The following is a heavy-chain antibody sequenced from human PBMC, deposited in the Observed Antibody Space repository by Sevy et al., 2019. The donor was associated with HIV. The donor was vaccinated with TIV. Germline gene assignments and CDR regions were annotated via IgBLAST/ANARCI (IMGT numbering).Heavy chain of an antibody. V-gene: IGHV3-33*01. J-gene: IGHJ5*01. CDR2: IWYTGGTE. CDR3: ARDSARVIVPTAGFDS. CDR1: GFPFRSFS. Sequence: GGSLRLSCTASGFPFRSFSMHWVRQAPGKGLEWVAGIWYTGGTEQYADSVQGRFTSSRDNSKNVLNLQMNSLRVGDTAIYYGARDSARVIVPTAGFDSWGQGALVTVSS. D-gene: IGHD1-1*01.